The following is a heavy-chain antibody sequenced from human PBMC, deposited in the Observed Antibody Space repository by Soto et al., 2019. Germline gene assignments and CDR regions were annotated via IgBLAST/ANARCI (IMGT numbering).Heavy chain of an antibody. J-gene: IGHJ6*02. V-gene: IGHV3-7*01. Sequence: EVQLVESRGGLVQPGGSLRLSCAASGFTFSSYWMSWVRQAPGKGLEWVANIKQDGSEKYYVDSVKGRFTISRDNAKNSLYLQMNSLRAEDTAVYYCAREGYRKYSYYGMDVWGQGTTVTVSS. CDR3: AREGYRKYSYYGMDV. D-gene: IGHD5-18*01. CDR2: IKQDGSEK. CDR1: GFTFSSYW.